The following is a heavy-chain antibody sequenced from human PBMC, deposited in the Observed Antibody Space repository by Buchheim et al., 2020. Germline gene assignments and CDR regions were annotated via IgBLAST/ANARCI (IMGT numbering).Heavy chain of an antibody. CDR1: GGSFSGYY. CDR3: AKFTYSSGWYYFDY. J-gene: IGHJ4*02. CDR2: INHSGST. Sequence: QVQLQQWGAGLLKPSETLSLTCAVYGGSFSGYYWSWIRQPPGKGLEWIGEINHSGSTNYNPSLKSRVTISVDTSNNQFSLKLSSVTAADTAVYYCAKFTYSSGWYYFDYWGQGTL. V-gene: IGHV4-34*01. D-gene: IGHD6-19*01.